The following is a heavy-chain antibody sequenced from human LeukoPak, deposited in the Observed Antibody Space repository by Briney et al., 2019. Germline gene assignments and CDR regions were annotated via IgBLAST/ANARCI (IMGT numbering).Heavy chain of an antibody. CDR3: ARDVTYSGYDDFDY. CDR1: GFTFSSYS. V-gene: IGHV3-21*01. D-gene: IGHD5-12*01. Sequence: GGSLRLSCAASGFTFSSYSMNWVRQAPGKGLEWVSSISSSSSYIYYADPVKGRFTISRDNAKNSLYLQMNSLRAEDTAVYYCARDVTYSGYDDFDYWGQGTLVTVSS. CDR2: ISSSSSYI. J-gene: IGHJ4*02.